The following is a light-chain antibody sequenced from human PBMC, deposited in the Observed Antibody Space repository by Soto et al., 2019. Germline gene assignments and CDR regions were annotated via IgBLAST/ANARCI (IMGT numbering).Light chain of an antibody. CDR3: QQYHTWPIT. V-gene: IGKV3-15*01. J-gene: IGKJ5*01. CDR2: GAS. CDR1: QGVSRK. Sequence: IGMKQSPAALSVATGERVTFSCRASQGVSRKLAWYQHKPGQAPRLLISGASTGATGIPARFSGSGSGTEFTLTISSLQSEDCAIYYCQQYHTWPITFGQGTRLAI.